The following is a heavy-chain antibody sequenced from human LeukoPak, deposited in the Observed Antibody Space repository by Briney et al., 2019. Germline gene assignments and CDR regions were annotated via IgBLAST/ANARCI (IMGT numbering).Heavy chain of an antibody. CDR1: GGSISSGGYL. Sequence: SETLSLTCTVSGGSISSGGYLWGWIRQHPGKGLEWIGYIYYTGSTYYNPSLKSRVTISVDTSKNQFSLKLSSVTAADTAVYYCTRDGPRSSGYPDNWGQGALVTVSS. D-gene: IGHD3-22*01. V-gene: IGHV4-31*03. J-gene: IGHJ4*02. CDR3: TRDGPRSSGYPDN. CDR2: IYYTGST.